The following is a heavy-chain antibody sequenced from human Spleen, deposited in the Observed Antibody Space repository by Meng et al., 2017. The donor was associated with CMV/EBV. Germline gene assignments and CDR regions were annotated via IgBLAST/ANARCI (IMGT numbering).Heavy chain of an antibody. J-gene: IGHJ4*02. D-gene: IGHD6-13*01. Sequence: SGYTFTSYGISWVRQAPGQGLEWMGWISAYNGNANYAQKLQGRVTMTTDTSTSTAYMELRSLRSDDTAVYYCARDTPIAAAGTEDYWGQGTLVTVSS. CDR2: ISAYNGNA. CDR3: ARDTPIAAAGTEDY. V-gene: IGHV1-18*01. CDR1: GYTFTSYG.